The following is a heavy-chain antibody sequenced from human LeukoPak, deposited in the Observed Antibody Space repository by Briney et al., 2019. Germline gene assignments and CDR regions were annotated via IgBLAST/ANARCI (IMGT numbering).Heavy chain of an antibody. CDR2: ISGSGGST. CDR3: AKSIYDSSGYYTGYDAFDI. Sequence: GGSLRLSCAASGFTFSSYAMSWVRQAPGKGVEWVSAISGSGGSTYYADSVKGRFTISRDNSKNTLYLQMNSLRAEDTAVYYCAKSIYDSSGYYTGYDAFDIWGQGTMVTVSS. J-gene: IGHJ3*02. CDR1: GFTFSSYA. D-gene: IGHD3-22*01. V-gene: IGHV3-23*01.